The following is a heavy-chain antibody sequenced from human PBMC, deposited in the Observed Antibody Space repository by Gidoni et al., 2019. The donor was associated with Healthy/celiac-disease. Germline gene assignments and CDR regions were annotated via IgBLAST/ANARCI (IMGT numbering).Heavy chain of an antibody. Sequence: QVQLQQCGAGLLKPSETLSLTCAVYGGSFSGSYWRWLRQPPGKGLEWIGEINHSGSTNYNPYLKSRVTIAVDTSKNQFSLKLSSVTAADTAGYYCARGSRRDFWRGLGAYYYGMDVWGQGTTVNVSS. V-gene: IGHV4-34*01. D-gene: IGHD3-3*01. CDR1: GGSFSGSY. CDR3: ARGSRRDFWRGLGAYYYGMDV. J-gene: IGHJ6*02. CDR2: INHSGST.